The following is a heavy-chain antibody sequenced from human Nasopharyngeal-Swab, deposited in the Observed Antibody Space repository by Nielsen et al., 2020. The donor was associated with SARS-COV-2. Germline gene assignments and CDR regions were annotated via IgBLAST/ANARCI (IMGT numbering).Heavy chain of an antibody. D-gene: IGHD6-13*01. CDR3: AKDIILSSSWDAFDF. CDR2: ISWNSGSL. CDR1: GFSFNEYV. Sequence: LKISWGVSGFSFNEYVMHWGRQAPGKGLEWVSVISWNSGSLGYADSVKGRFTISRDNAKNSLYLLMNSLRVEDTALYYCAKDIILSSSWDAFDFWGQGTMVTVSS. J-gene: IGHJ3*01. V-gene: IGHV3-9*01.